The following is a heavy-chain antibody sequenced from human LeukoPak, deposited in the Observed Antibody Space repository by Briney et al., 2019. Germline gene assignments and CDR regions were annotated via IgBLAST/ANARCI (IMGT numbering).Heavy chain of an antibody. V-gene: IGHV4-31*03. CDR3: ARRGIAVAGTGYYYYGMDV. D-gene: IGHD6-19*01. J-gene: IGHJ6*02. CDR1: GGSISSGGYY. CDR2: IYYSGST. Sequence: SQTLSLTCTVSGGSISSGGYYWSWIRQHPGKGLEWIGYIYYSGSTYYNPSLKSRVTISVDTSKNQFSLKLRSVTAADTAVYYCARRGIAVAGTGYYYYGMDVWGQGTTVTVSS.